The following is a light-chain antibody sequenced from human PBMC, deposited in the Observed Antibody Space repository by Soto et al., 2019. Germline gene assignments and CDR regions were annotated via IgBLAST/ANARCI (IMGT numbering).Light chain of an antibody. CDR3: QQYNDWPST. V-gene: IGKV3-15*01. J-gene: IGKJ2*01. Sequence: EIVMTQSPATLSVSSGESVTLSCRASQSVSSKLAWYQQKPGQAPRLLIYGASTRATGVPARFSGSGSGTEFTLTISSLQSEDFAVYYCQQYNDWPSTFGQGTTLEIK. CDR2: GAS. CDR1: QSVSSK.